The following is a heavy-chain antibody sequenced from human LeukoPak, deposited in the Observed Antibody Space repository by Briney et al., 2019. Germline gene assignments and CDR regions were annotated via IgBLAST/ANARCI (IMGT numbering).Heavy chain of an antibody. CDR1: GITFSDSW. J-gene: IGHJ4*02. CDR2: INQDGSHK. V-gene: IGHV3-7*01. CDR3: ARDRGFTSSDY. D-gene: IGHD1-26*01. Sequence: GGSLRLSCAASGITFSDSWMHWVRQAPGKGLEWVANINQDGSHKYYVDSVQGRFTISRDTAKNSVHLHMNSLRDEDTAVYYCARDRGFTSSDYWGQGILVTVSS.